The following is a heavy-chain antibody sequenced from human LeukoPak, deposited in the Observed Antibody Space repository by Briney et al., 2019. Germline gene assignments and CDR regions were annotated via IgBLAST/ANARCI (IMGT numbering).Heavy chain of an antibody. Sequence: PSETLSLTCTVSGGSISSYYWSWIRQPPGKGLEWIGYIYYSGSTNYNPSLKSRVTISVDTSKNQFSLKLSSVTAADTAVYYCARGYYDFWSGYPWFDPWGQGTLVTVSS. V-gene: IGHV4-59*12. CDR1: GGSISSYY. CDR3: ARGYYDFWSGYPWFDP. D-gene: IGHD3-3*01. J-gene: IGHJ5*02. CDR2: IYYSGST.